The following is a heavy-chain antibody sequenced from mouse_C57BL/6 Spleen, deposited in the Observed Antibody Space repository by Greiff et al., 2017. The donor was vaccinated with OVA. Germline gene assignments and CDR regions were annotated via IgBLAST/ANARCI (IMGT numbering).Heavy chain of an antibody. V-gene: IGHV1-42*01. CDR2: INPSTGGT. D-gene: IGHD1-1*02. J-gene: IGHJ4*01. Sequence: EVQLVESGPELVKPGASVKISCKASGYSFTGYYMNWVKQSPEKSLEWIGEINPSTGGTTYNQKFKAKATLTVDKSSSTAYMQLKSLTSEDSAVYYCARRVGDYYAMDYWGQGTSVTVSS. CDR3: ARRVGDYYAMDY. CDR1: GYSFTGYY.